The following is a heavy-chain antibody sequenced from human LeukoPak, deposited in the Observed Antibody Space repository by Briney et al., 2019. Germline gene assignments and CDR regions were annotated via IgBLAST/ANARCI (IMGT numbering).Heavy chain of an antibody. J-gene: IGHJ3*02. CDR2: IYYSGST. CDR3: ARDSGSADAFDI. D-gene: IGHD6-6*01. V-gene: IGHV4-31*03. CDR1: GGSISSGGYY. Sequence: SETLSLTCTVSGGSISSGGYYWSWIRQHPGKGLEWIGYIYYSGSTYYNPSLKSRVTISVDTPKNQFSLKLSSVTAADTAVYYCARDSGSADAFDIWGQGTMVTVSS.